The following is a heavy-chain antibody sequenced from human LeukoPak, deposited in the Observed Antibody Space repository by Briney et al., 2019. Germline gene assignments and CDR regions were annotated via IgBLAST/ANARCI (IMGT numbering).Heavy chain of an antibody. CDR3: ARDHYDILTGYYNFDY. CDR2: ISAYNGNT. Sequence: ASVKVSCKASGYTFTSYYMHWVRQAPGQGLEWMGWISAYNGNTNYAQKLQGRVTMATDTSTSTAYMGLRSLRSDDTAVYYCARDHYDILTGYYNFDYWGQGTLVTVSS. J-gene: IGHJ4*02. V-gene: IGHV1-18*04. CDR1: GYTFTSYY. D-gene: IGHD3-9*01.